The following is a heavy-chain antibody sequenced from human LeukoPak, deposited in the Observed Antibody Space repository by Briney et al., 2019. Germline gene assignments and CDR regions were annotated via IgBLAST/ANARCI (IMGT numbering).Heavy chain of an antibody. CDR2: IYYSGST. Sequence: SETLSLTCTVSGGSISSYYWSWIRQPPGKGLEWIGYIYYSGSTNYNPSLKSRVTISVDTSKNQFSLKLSSVTAADTAVYYCAAVYYYDSSGYDYWGQGTLVTVSS. CDR1: GGSISSYY. D-gene: IGHD3-22*01. J-gene: IGHJ4*02. CDR3: AAVYYYDSSGYDY. V-gene: IGHV4-59*08.